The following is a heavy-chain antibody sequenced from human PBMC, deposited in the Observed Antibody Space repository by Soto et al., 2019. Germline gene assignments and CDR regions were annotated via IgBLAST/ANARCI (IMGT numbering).Heavy chain of an antibody. V-gene: IGHV4-39*01. Sequence: SETLSLTCTVSGGSISISSYYWGWISQPPGKGLEWIGSIYYSGSTYYNPSLKSRVTISVDTSKNQFSLKLSSVTAADTAVYYCARQSAVAGNWFDPWGQGTLVTVSS. D-gene: IGHD6-19*01. J-gene: IGHJ5*02. CDR1: GGSISISSYY. CDR2: IYYSGST. CDR3: ARQSAVAGNWFDP.